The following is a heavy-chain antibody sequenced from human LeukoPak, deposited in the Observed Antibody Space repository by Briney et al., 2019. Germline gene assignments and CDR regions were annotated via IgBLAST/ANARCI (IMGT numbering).Heavy chain of an antibody. D-gene: IGHD4-17*01. Sequence: PGGSLRLSCAASGFTFSNYAMTWVRQAPGKGLEWVSSIRGSGSGTDYADSLAGRFTISRDNSRNTVYLQMNRLRAEDTAIYYCTRDPNGDHVGAFDFWGQGTLVTVSS. CDR3: TRDPNGDHVGAFDF. CDR2: IRGSGSGT. J-gene: IGHJ3*01. V-gene: IGHV3-23*01. CDR1: GFTFSNYA.